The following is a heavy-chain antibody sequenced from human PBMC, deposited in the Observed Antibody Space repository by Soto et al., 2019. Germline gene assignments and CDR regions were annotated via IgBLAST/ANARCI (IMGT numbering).Heavy chain of an antibody. J-gene: IGHJ4*02. CDR1: GFTFSSYS. CDR3: ARAFGSLGATIDY. D-gene: IGHD1-26*01. CDR2: ISYDGSNK. V-gene: IGHV3-30-3*01. Sequence: GGSLRLSCAASGFTFSSYSMHWVRQAPGKGLGWVTVISYDGSNKYYADSVKGRFTISRDNSKNTLYLQMNSLRAEDTAVYYCARAFGSLGATIDYWGQGTLVTVSS.